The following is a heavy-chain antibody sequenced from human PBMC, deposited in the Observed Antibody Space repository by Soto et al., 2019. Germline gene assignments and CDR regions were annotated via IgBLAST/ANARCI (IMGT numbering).Heavy chain of an antibody. CDR2: ISYDGSNK. D-gene: IGHD6-19*01. V-gene: IGHV3-30*03. Sequence: QVQLVESGGGVVQPGRSLRLSCAASGFSFSSYGMQRVRQAPGKGLEWVAVISYDGSNKYYADSMKDRFTISRDNSKKTLYLQMNSLRADDTAVYYCVAGQYFFDYCGQGTLVTVSS. CDR3: VAGQYFFDY. CDR1: GFSFSSYG. J-gene: IGHJ4*02.